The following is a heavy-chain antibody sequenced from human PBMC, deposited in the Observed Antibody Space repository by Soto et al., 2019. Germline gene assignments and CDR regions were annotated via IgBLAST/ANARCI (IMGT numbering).Heavy chain of an antibody. CDR2: VFWDGGE. D-gene: IGHD1-26*01. J-gene: IGHJ4*02. CDR3: TQVYGSGSWGWYFHS. Sequence: QITLRESGPSLVKPTEPLTLTCTFSGFSLTTTGVGVGWIRQPPGKALEWLAVVFWDGGERYSPSLKSRVTSTKDTSKDQVVLTMTNMDPADTATYYCTQVYGSGSWGWYFHSWGQGTLVTVSS. V-gene: IGHV2-5*02. CDR1: GFSLTTTGVG.